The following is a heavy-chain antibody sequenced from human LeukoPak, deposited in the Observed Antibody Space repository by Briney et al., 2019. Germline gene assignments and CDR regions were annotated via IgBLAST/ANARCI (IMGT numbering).Heavy chain of an antibody. Sequence: PSETLSLTCTVSGGSISSYYWSWIRQPPGKGLEWIGYIYYSGGTNYNPSLKSRVTISVDTSRNQFSLKLSSVTAADTAVYYCARRSGYYYGMDVWGQGTTVTVSS. CDR1: GGSISSYY. J-gene: IGHJ6*02. V-gene: IGHV4-59*08. CDR3: ARRSGYYYGMDV. CDR2: IYYSGGT.